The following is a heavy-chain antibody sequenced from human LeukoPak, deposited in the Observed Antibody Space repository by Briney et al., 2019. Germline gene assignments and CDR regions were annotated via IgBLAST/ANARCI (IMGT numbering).Heavy chain of an antibody. J-gene: IGHJ6*03. CDR1: GLTFSDYY. CDR3: ARFSGPGMQHYYYYMDV. Sequence: PGGSLRLSCAASGLTFSDYYMTWIRQAPGKGLEWVAYISSSGSTIYSADSVKGRFTVSRDNSKNMMYLQMNSLRAEDAAVYYCARFSGPGMQHYYYYMDVWGTGTTVTVSS. CDR2: ISSSGSTI. D-gene: IGHD3-10*01. V-gene: IGHV3-11*01.